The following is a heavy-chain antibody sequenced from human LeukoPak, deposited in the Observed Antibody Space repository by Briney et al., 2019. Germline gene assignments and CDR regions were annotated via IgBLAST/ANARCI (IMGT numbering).Heavy chain of an antibody. CDR3: ASLFNYYDSSGQDY. CDR1: GGSISSYY. V-gene: IGHV4-59*08. D-gene: IGHD3-22*01. J-gene: IGHJ4*02. CDR2: IYYSGST. Sequence: PSETLSLTCTVSGGSISSYYWSWIRQPPGKGLEWIGYIYYSGSTNYNPSLKSRVTISVDTSKNQFSLKLSSVTAADTAVYYCASLFNYYDSSGQDYWGQGTLVTVSS.